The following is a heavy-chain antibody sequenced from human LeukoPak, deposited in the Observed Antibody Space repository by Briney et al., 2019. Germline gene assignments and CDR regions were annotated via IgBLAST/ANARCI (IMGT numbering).Heavy chain of an antibody. V-gene: IGHV1-69*16. CDR2: ILPMLGTA. Sequence: GASVKVSCKASGGALSDYTISWVRQAPGQGLEWMGAILPMLGTAKYAQSLQGRVTITTDYSSSTVYMELSSLRFEDTASYFCARDRLLTRTGMDVWGKGTTVTVSS. D-gene: IGHD3/OR15-3a*01. CDR3: ARDRLLTRTGMDV. CDR1: GGALSDYT. J-gene: IGHJ6*03.